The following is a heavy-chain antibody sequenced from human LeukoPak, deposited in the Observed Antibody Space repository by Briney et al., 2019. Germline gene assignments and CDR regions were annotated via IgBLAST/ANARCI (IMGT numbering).Heavy chain of an antibody. CDR1: GGSISRYY. D-gene: IGHD2-2*01. Sequence: PSETLSLTCTVSGGSISRYYWRWIRQPAGKGLEWIGRIYTSGNTNYNPSLKSRVTMSVDTSKNQFSLKLNSVTAADTAVYYCARDCSSSSCYGYFHHWGQGTLVTVSS. V-gene: IGHV4-4*07. J-gene: IGHJ1*01. CDR2: IYTSGNT. CDR3: ARDCSSSSCYGYFHH.